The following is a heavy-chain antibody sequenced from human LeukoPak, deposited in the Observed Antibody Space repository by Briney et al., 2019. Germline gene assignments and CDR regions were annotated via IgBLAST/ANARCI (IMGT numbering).Heavy chain of an antibody. D-gene: IGHD3-16*02. CDR1: GFSVNSNY. J-gene: IGHJ4*02. CDR2: IYSGGST. Sequence: GGSLRLSCAASGFSVNSNYMSWVRQAPGKGLEWVLVIYSGGSTYYADSVKGRFTISRHISKNTLYLQMNSLRAEDTAVYYCARGSPSGNGGDYVWGSYLSPPYYFDYWGQGTLVTVSS. V-gene: IGHV3-53*04. CDR3: ARGSPSGNGGDYVWGSYLSPPYYFDY.